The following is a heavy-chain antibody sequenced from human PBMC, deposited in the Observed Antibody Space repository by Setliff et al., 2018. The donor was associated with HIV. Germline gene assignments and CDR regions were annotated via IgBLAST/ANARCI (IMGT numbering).Heavy chain of an antibody. Sequence: PGESLKISCKGSGYVFANYWIGRVRQMPETGLEWMGIIYPSDSKNICGPSFQGQVTISVDTSTTTAYLQWSSLKASDTAMYYCTKHSDGTISIGGGDGFDIWGQGTMVTVSS. CDR1: GYVFANYW. J-gene: IGHJ3*02. CDR2: IYPSDSKN. D-gene: IGHD1-7*01. V-gene: IGHV5-51*01. CDR3: TKHSDGTISIGGGDGFDI.